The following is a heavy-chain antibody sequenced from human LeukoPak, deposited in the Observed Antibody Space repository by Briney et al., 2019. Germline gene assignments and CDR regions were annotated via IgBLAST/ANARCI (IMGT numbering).Heavy chain of an antibody. CDR3: AKWGVALYGDYAGGLRY. D-gene: IGHD4-17*01. CDR2: ISGSGDST. Sequence: GGSLRLSCAASGFTFSSYAMSWVRQAPGKGLEWVSAISGSGDSTYYADSVKGRFTISRDNSKNTLYLQMNSLRAEDTAVYYCAKWGVALYGDYAGGLRYWGQGTLVTVSS. CDR1: GFTFSSYA. V-gene: IGHV3-23*01. J-gene: IGHJ4*02.